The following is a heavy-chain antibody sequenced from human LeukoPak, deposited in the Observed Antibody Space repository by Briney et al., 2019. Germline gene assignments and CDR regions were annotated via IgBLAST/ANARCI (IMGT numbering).Heavy chain of an antibody. CDR2: IGSSGGGI. CDR3: AIDPNWGTHS. D-gene: IGHD7-27*01. CDR1: GFTFSTYT. Sequence: PGVSLRLSCAASGFTFSTYTMYWVRHPPGKGLEWVSIIGSSGGGIHYADSVKGRFTISRDNSKNALYLQMNSLRVEDTAVYYCAIDPNWGTHSWGQGVLVTVSS. J-gene: IGHJ4*02. V-gene: IGHV3-23*01.